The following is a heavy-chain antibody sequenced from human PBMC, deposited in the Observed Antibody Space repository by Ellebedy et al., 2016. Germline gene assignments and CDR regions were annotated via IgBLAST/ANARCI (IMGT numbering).Heavy chain of an antibody. J-gene: IGHJ6*03. CDR3: SIGHYYYYIDV. V-gene: IGHV4-59*13. Sequence: SETLSLTXTVSGGSISSYYWSWIRQSPGKGLEWIGYIYDSGSTNYNPSLKSRVTISVDTSKNQFSLNMSSVTAADTAVYYCSIGHYYYYIDVWGKGTTVTVSS. CDR1: GGSISSYY. CDR2: IYDSGST.